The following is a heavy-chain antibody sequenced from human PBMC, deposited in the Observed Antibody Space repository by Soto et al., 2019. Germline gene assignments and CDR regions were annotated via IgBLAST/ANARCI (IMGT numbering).Heavy chain of an antibody. CDR1: GYTFNN. J-gene: IGHJ4*02. CDR2: VNAGTGAT. CDR3: AKESGYAEN. Sequence: QVQLVQSGAEVKRPGASVTVSCKASGYTFNNIHWVRQAPGQRLEWMGWVNAGTGATRYSQKFQGRVTITRDTSANTAYLELSSLRSEDTAVYYCAKESGYAENWGQGPLVSLSS. D-gene: IGHD5-12*01. V-gene: IGHV1-3*01.